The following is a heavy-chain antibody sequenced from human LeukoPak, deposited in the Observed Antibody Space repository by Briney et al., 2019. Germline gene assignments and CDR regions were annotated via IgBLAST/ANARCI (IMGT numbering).Heavy chain of an antibody. V-gene: IGHV3-21*06. D-gene: IGHD4-11*01. J-gene: IGHJ4*02. CDR2: ISSSSTYI. CDR3: ARDLTTVTTAVFAY. Sequence: PGGSLRLSCAASGFTFSSYSMNRVRQAPGKGLEWVSSISSSSTYIYYADSVKGRFTISRDKAKNSLYLQMNSLRAEDTAVYYCARDLTTVTTAVFAYWGQGTLVTVSS. CDR1: GFTFSSYS.